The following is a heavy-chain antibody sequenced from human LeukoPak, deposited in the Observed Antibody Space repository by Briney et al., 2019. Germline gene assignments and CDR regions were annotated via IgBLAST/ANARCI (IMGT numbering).Heavy chain of an antibody. V-gene: IGHV4-34*01. CDR3: ARARITVTTSFDY. Sequence: SETLSLTCAVYGGSFSGYYWSWIRQPPGKGLEWIGEINHSGSTNYNPSLKSRVTISVDTSKNQFSLKLSSVTAADTAVYYCARARITVTTSFDYWGQGTLVTVSS. D-gene: IGHD4-17*01. CDR1: GGSFSGYY. CDR2: INHSGST. J-gene: IGHJ4*02.